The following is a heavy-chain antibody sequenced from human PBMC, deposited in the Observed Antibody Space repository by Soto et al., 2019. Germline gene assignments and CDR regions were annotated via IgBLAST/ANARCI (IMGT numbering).Heavy chain of an antibody. Sequence: ASVKVSCKASGYTFTSYAMHWVRQAPGQRLEWMGWINAGNGNTKYSQKIQGRVTITRDTSASTTYMELSSLRSEDTAVYYCARSPHDISGNYGMDVWGQGTTVTVSS. J-gene: IGHJ6*02. D-gene: IGHD3-9*01. CDR1: GYTFTSYA. CDR3: ARSPHDISGNYGMDV. V-gene: IGHV1-3*01. CDR2: INAGNGNT.